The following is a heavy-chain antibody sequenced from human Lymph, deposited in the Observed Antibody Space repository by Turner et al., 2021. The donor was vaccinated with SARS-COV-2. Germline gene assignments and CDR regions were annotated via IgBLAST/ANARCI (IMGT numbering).Heavy chain of an antibody. J-gene: IGHJ6*02. V-gene: IGHV3-30*04. Sequence: QVQRVESGGGVVQPGRCLRLACAASGFTFSTYAMYWVRQAPGKGLGWVAVISYDGSNKYYAESVKGRFTISRDNSKYTLYLKMNSLRAEDTAVYYCARYASGGYFYYGMDVWGQGTTVTVSS. CDR1: GFTFSTYA. CDR3: ARYASGGYFYYGMDV. D-gene: IGHD3-10*01. CDR2: ISYDGSNK.